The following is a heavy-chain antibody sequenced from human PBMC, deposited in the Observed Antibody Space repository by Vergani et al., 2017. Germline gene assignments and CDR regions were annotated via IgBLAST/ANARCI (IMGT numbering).Heavy chain of an antibody. J-gene: IGHJ6*02. CDR3: AAVRTNYYYYYGMDV. CDR2: INPNSGGT. CDR1: GYTFTGYY. V-gene: IGHV1-2*04. D-gene: IGHD1-14*01. Sequence: QVQLVQSGAEVKKPGASVKVSCKASGYTFTGYYMHWVRQAPGQGLEWMGWINPNSGGTNYAQKFQGWVTMTRDTSISTAYMELSSLRSEDTAVYYCAAVRTNYYYYYGMDVWGQGTTVTVSS.